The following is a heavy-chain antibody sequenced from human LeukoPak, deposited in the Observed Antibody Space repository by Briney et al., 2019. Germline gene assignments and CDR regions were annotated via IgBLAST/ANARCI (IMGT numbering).Heavy chain of an antibody. V-gene: IGHV3-9*01. CDR3: VKDRDFWSGLDV. CDR2: ISWQSRTR. J-gene: IGHJ6*02. CDR1: GFFFVDSG. Sequence: PGGSLRLSCEASGFFFVDSGMHWVRQVPGKGLEWVSGISWQSRTRKYADSVRGRFTISRDNAKNSLYLQMNSLKLEDTALYYCVKDRDFWSGLDVWGQGTMVTVS. D-gene: IGHD3-3*01.